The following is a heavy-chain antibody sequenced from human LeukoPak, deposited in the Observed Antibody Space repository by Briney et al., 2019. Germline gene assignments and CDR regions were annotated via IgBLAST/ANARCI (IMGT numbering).Heavy chain of an antibody. J-gene: IGHJ4*02. Sequence: SETLSLTCSVSGDSINNNYYWGWIRQPPGRGLEWIGNVHHSGSAYYNSSLESRVTMSLDTSKNQFSLTLSSVTAADTAVYYCARTTSGGLLYFGVGGQGILVSVSS. CDR2: VHHSGSA. V-gene: IGHV4-38-2*02. CDR1: GDSINNNYY. D-gene: IGHD3-10*01. CDR3: ARTTSGGLLYFGV.